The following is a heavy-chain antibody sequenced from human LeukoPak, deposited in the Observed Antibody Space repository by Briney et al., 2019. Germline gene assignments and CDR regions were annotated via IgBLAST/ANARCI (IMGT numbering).Heavy chain of an antibody. Sequence: ASVKVSCKASGYTFTGYYMHWVRQAPGQGLEWMGWINPNSGGTNYAQKFQGRVTMTRDTSINTAYMELSRLRSDDTAVYYCARGYLPNSSSWYGAFDYWGQGTLVTVSS. J-gene: IGHJ4*02. CDR1: GYTFTGYY. D-gene: IGHD6-13*01. CDR2: INPNSGGT. V-gene: IGHV1-2*02. CDR3: ARGYLPNSSSWYGAFDY.